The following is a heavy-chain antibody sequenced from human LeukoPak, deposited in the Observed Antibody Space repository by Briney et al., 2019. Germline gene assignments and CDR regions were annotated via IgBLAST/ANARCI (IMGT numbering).Heavy chain of an antibody. V-gene: IGHV3-7*01. CDR1: GFTFSSYW. Sequence: GGSLRLSCAASGFTFSSYWMSWVRQAPGKGLERVANIKQDGSEKYYVDSVKGRFTISRDNAKNSLYLQMNSLRAEDTAVYYCARSYSGSHDAFDIWGQGTMVTVSS. CDR2: IKQDGSEK. D-gene: IGHD1-26*01. J-gene: IGHJ3*02. CDR3: ARSYSGSHDAFDI.